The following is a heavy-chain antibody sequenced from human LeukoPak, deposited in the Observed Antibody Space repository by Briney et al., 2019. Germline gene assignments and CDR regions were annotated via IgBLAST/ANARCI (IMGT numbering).Heavy chain of an antibody. CDR2: IKQDGSEK. CDR1: GVTFDSYA. D-gene: IGHD6-13*01. CDR3: ARDSAGNDY. J-gene: IGHJ4*02. V-gene: IGHV3-7*01. Sequence: PGGSLRLSCAASGVTFDSYAMTWVRQAPGKGLEWVANIKQDGSEKYYVDSVKGRFTISRDNAKNSLYLQMNSLRAEDTAMYYCARDSAGNDYWGQGTLVTVSS.